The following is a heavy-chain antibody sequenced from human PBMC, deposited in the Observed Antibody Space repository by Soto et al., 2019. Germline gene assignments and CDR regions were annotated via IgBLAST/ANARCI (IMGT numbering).Heavy chain of an antibody. CDR1: GDSFTSYG. CDR3: ARHGGIAVAGILSWFDP. D-gene: IGHD6-19*01. Sequence: GESLKISWKGSGDSFTSYGSGWVRQMPGKGLEWMGIIYPGDSDTRYSPSFQGQVTISADKSISTAYLQWSSLKASDTAMYYCARHGGIAVAGILSWFDPWGQGTLVTVS. V-gene: IGHV5-51*01. CDR2: IYPGDSDT. J-gene: IGHJ5*02.